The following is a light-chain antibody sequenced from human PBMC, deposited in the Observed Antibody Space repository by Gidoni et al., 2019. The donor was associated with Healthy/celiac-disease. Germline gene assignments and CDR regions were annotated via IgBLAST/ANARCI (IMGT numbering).Light chain of an antibody. V-gene: IGKV3-20*01. CDR3: QQYGSSQLT. CDR2: GAS. CDR1: QSVSSSY. J-gene: IGKJ4*01. Sequence: EIVLTQSPGTLSLSPGERATLSCRASQSVSSSYLAWYQQKPGQAPRLLLYGASSRATGIPDRFSGSGSGTDFTLTISRLEPEDFAVNYCQQYGSSQLTFGGGTKVEIK.